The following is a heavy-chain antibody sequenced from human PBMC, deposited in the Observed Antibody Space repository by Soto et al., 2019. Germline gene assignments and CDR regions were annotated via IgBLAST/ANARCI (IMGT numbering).Heavy chain of an antibody. D-gene: IGHD6-13*01. Sequence: LSLTCTVSGGSISSSSYYWGWIRQPPGKGLEWIGSIYYSGSTYYNPSLKSRVTISVDTSKNQFSLKLSSVTAADTAVYYCARRWKQQLARYYYYYYGMDVWGQGTTVTVSS. CDR2: IYYSGST. V-gene: IGHV4-39*01. CDR1: GGSISSSSYY. J-gene: IGHJ6*02. CDR3: ARRWKQQLARYYYYYYGMDV.